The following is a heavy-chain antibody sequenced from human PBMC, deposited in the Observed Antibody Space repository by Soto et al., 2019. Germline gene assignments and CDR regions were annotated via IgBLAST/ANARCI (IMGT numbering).Heavy chain of an antibody. CDR3: ARVSYGDYSGVTFDY. V-gene: IGHV4-59*01. CDR2: IYYSGST. CDR1: GGSISSYY. D-gene: IGHD4-17*01. J-gene: IGHJ4*02. Sequence: SETLSLTCTVSGGSISSYYWSWIRQPPGKGLEWIGYIYYSGSTNYNPSLKSRVTISVDTSKNQFSLKLGSVTAADTAVYYCARVSYGDYSGVTFDYWGQGTLVTVSS.